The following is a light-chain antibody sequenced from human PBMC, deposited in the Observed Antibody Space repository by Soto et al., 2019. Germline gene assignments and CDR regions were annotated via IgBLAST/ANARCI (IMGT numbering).Light chain of an antibody. V-gene: IGKV3-11*01. CDR3: QQRSTWPPIT. J-gene: IGKJ5*01. CDR1: QSVGRS. CDR2: DAS. Sequence: EIVLTQSPATLSFSPGERATLSFRASQSVGRSLAWYQHKPGQAPRLLIYDASDRATDIPNRFRGSGYGTDFTLTISSLEPEDFAIYYCQQRSTWPPITFGQGTRLEIK.